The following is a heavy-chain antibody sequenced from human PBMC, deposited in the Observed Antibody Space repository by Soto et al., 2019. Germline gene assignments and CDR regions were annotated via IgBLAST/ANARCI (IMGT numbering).Heavy chain of an antibody. CDR2: IDTHNGNT. V-gene: IGHV1-18*01. Sequence: VQLEQSGPELKKPGASVRVSCKASGYNFTSYGITWLRQAPGQGLEWMGWIDTHNGNTNHAYRLQARVTMTTDTSNTTAFMDLRGLRSDDTAEYCLVGYSPESLCAFDVWGQGTMVTVSS. CDR1: GYNFTSYG. CDR3: VGYSPESLCAFDV. J-gene: IGHJ3*01. D-gene: IGHD1-26*01.